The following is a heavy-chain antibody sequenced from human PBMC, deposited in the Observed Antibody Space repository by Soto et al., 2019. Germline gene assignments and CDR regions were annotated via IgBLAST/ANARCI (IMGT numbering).Heavy chain of an antibody. Sequence: QVQLQESGPGLVKPSETLSLTCTVSGGSVTNYLWAWIRQPPGEALEWVGFFHNTASTDSNPSLKRRATLSVDRSKNQVSLTLTSVTAADTAVYYCARGGTLTTRAGFDPWGQGILVTVSS. CDR2: FHNTAST. CDR3: ARGGTLTTRAGFDP. V-gene: IGHV4-59*02. J-gene: IGHJ5*02. CDR1: GGSVTNYL. D-gene: IGHD4-17*01.